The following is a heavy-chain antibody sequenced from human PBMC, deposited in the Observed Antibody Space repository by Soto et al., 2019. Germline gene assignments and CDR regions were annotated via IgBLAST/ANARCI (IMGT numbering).Heavy chain of an antibody. J-gene: IGHJ6*02. D-gene: IGHD3-10*01. CDR2: FDPEDGET. CDR1: GYTLTELS. V-gene: IGHV1-24*01. CDR3: ETELLVLLWFGELWGEMKKYGMDV. Sequence: ASVKVSCKVSGYTLTELSMHWVRQAPGKGLEWMGGFDPEDGETIYAQKFQGRVTMTEDTSTDTAYMELSSLRSEDTAVYYCETELLVLLWFGELWGEMKKYGMDVWGQGTTVTVSS.